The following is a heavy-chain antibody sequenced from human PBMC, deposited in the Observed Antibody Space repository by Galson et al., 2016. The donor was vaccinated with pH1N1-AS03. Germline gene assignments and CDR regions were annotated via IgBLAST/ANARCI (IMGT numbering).Heavy chain of an antibody. CDR2: LSGSGGST. D-gene: IGHD3-22*01. Sequence: SLRLSCAASGFTFSNYAMTWVRQAPGKGLEWVSSLSGSGGSTKPADSVRDRFSISRDNSKNTWFLQMNRLGDDDTAVSYCAKKLYYDSSGHHLDVADVWGQGTAVTVSS. CDR1: GFTFSNYA. V-gene: IGHV3-23*01. CDR3: AKKLYYDSSGHHLDVADV. J-gene: IGHJ3*01.